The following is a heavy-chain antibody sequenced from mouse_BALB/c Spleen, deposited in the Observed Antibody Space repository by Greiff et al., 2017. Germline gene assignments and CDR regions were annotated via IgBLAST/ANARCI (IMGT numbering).Heavy chain of an antibody. D-gene: IGHD2-10*02. Sequence: QVQLQQSGPGLVAPSQSLSITCTVSGFSLTSYGVHWVRQPPGKGLEWLGVIWAGGSTNYNSALMSRLSISKDNSKSQVFLKMNSLQTDDTAMYYCARDSKYGKPFSYYYAMDYWGQGTSVTVSS. J-gene: IGHJ4*01. CDR3: ARDSKYGKPFSYYYAMDY. CDR2: IWAGGST. V-gene: IGHV2-9*02. CDR1: GFSLTSYG.